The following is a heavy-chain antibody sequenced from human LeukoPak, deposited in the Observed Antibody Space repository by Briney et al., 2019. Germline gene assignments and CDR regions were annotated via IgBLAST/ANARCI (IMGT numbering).Heavy chain of an antibody. Sequence: SETLSLTCTVSGGSISGYYWSWIRQPPGKGLEWIGYIYYSGSTNYNPSLKSRVTISVDTSENQFSLRLSSVTAADTAMYYCARRVRYSSSWYFDYWGQGTLVTVSS. V-gene: IGHV4-59*08. CDR3: ARRVRYSSSWYFDY. D-gene: IGHD6-13*01. J-gene: IGHJ4*02. CDR1: GGSISGYY. CDR2: IYYSGST.